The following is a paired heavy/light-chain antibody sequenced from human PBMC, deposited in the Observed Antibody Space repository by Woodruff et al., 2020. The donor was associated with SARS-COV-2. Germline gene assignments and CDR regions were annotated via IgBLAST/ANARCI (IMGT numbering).Heavy chain of an antibody. CDR3: TRDVQGDYLYYMDV. V-gene: IGHV3-7*05. CDR2: MNQDGGKK. Sequence: EVQLVESGGGWVQPGGSLRLSCAASGVTLSNYWMSWVRQAPGKGPEWVANMNQDGGKKYFLASVKGRFTISRDNTKNSLYLQMNNLSADDTAVYYCTRDVQGDYLYYMDVWGKGTRVTVSS. CDR1: GVTLSNYW. D-gene: IGHD4-17*01. J-gene: IGHJ6*03.
Light chain of an antibody. CDR3: AAWDDSLNGFYV. Sequence: QSVLTQPPSASGTPGQRVTISCSGSRSNIGTNTVNWFQQLPGTAPKLLIYINNQRPSGVPDRFSGSKSGTSASLAISGLQSEDEADYYCAAWDDSLNGFYVFGTGTKVTVL. V-gene: IGLV1-44*01. CDR1: RSNIGTNT. CDR2: INN. J-gene: IGLJ1*01.